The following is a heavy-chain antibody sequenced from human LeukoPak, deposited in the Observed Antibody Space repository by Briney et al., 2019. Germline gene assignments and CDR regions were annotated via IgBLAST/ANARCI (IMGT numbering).Heavy chain of an antibody. D-gene: IGHD2-2*01. CDR1: GGTFSSYD. V-gene: IGHV1-69*06. Sequence: SVKVSCKASGGTFSSYDISWVRQAPGQGLEWMGGIIPMFGTANYAQKFQGRVTISADKSTSTAYMELSSLRSEDTAVYYCASGRTDIVVVPATLRNYFFDYWGQGTLVTVSS. CDR2: IIPMFGTA. J-gene: IGHJ4*02. CDR3: ASGRTDIVVVPATLRNYFFDY.